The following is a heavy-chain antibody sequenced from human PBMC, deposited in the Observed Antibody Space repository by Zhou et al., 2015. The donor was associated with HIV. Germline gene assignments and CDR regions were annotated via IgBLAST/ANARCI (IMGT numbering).Heavy chain of an antibody. CDR3: ARQRHYYGSGSYYNGGYYYGMDV. CDR1: GGTFSSYT. V-gene: IGHV1-69*02. CDR2: IIPILGIA. D-gene: IGHD3-10*01. Sequence: QVQLVQSGAEVKKPRSSVKVSCKASGGTFSSYTISWVRQAPGQGLEWMGRIIPILGIANYAQKFQGRVTITADKSTSTAYMELSSLRSEDTAVYYCARQRHYYGSGSYYNGGYYYGMDVWGQGTTVTVSS. J-gene: IGHJ6*02.